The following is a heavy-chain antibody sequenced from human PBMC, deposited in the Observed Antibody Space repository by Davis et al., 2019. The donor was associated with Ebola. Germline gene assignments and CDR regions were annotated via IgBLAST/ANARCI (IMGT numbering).Heavy chain of an antibody. CDR2: INHSGST. V-gene: IGHV4-34*01. J-gene: IGHJ4*02. CDR3: ASRYSSGWNRNFDY. D-gene: IGHD6-19*01. Sequence: SETLSLTCTVSGGSISSYYWSWIRQPPGKGLEWIGEINHSGSTNYNPSLKSRVTISVDTSKNQFSLKLSSVTAADTAVYYCASRYSSGWNRNFDYWGQGTLVTVSS. CDR1: GGSISSYY.